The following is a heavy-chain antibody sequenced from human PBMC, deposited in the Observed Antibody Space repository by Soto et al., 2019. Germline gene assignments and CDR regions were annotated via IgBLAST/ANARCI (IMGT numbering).Heavy chain of an antibody. CDR3: AKGGGIWGSGWMALY. CDR1: GFTFSSYA. CDR2: ISGSGGST. Sequence: EVQLLESGGGLVQPGGSLRLSCAASGFTFSSYAMSWVRQAPGKGLEWVSAISGSGGSTYYADSVKGRFTISRDNSXXTLYLQMNSLRAEDTAVYYCAKGGGIWGSGWMALYWGQGTLVTVSS. J-gene: IGHJ4*02. V-gene: IGHV3-23*01. D-gene: IGHD6-19*01.